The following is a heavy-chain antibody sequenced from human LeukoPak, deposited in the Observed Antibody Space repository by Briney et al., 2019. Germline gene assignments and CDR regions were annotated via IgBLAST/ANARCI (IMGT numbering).Heavy chain of an antibody. CDR3: ARDTWQWLGHDY. V-gene: IGHV3-66*01. J-gene: IGHJ4*02. Sequence: PGGSLRLSCAVSGFTFSRFAMNWVRQAPGKGLEWVSVIYSGGSTYYADSVKGRFTISRDNSKNTLYLQMNSLRAEDTAVYYCARDTWQWLGHDYWGQGTLVTVSS. D-gene: IGHD6-19*01. CDR2: IYSGGST. CDR1: GFTFSRFA.